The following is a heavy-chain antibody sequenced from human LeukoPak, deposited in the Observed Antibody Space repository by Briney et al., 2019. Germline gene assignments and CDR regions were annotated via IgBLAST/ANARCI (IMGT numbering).Heavy chain of an antibody. CDR1: GFTFSSYA. Sequence: PGGSLRLSCAASGFTFSSYAMSWVSQAPGKGLEWVSAISGSGGSTYYADSVKGRFTISRDNSKNTVYLQMNGLRAEDTAVYYCAKVPVDSSGGPFDYWGQGTLVTVSS. D-gene: IGHD6-19*01. J-gene: IGHJ4*02. CDR3: AKVPVDSSGGPFDY. V-gene: IGHV3-23*01. CDR2: ISGSGGST.